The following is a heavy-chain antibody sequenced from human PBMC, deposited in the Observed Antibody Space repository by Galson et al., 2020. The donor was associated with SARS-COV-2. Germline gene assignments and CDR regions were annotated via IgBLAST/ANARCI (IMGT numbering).Heavy chain of an antibody. J-gene: IGHJ4*02. CDR2: ISSLSSPT. CDR1: GFPFSTYS. CDR3: ARTFTWFGEYDY. V-gene: IGHV3-48*02. Sequence: GESLKISCAASGFPFSTYSMSWFRQAPGRGLEWVSYISSLSSPTYYADSVKGRFTISRDNAKDSLYLQMNSLRDEDTAVYYCARTFTWFGEYDYWGQGTLVSVSS. D-gene: IGHD3-10*01.